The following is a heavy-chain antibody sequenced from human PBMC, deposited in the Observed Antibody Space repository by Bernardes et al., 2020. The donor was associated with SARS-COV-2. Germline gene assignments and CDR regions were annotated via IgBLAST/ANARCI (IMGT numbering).Heavy chain of an antibody. V-gene: IGHV3-33*01. D-gene: IGHD1-26*01. J-gene: IGHJ6*02. Sequence: GGSLRLSCAASGFTFSSYGMHWVRQAPGKGLEWVAVIWYDGSNKYYADSVKGRFTISRDNSKNTLYLQMNSLRAEDTAVYYCARSIMGKYSGNHYGMDVWGQGTTVTVSS. CDR1: GFTFSSYG. CDR3: ARSIMGKYSGNHYGMDV. CDR2: IWYDGSNK.